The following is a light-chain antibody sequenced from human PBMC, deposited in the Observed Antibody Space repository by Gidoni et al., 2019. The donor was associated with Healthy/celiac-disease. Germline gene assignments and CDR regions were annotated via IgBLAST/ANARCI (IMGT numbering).Light chain of an antibody. CDR2: LGS. J-gene: IGKJ3*01. Sequence: DIVLTQSPLSLPVTPGEPASISCRSSQSLLHSNGYHYLEWYLQKPGQSPQLLIYLGSNRASGVPDRFSGSGSGTDFTLKISRVEAEDVGVYYCMQALQTPLFTFGPGTKVDIK. CDR3: MQALQTPLFT. V-gene: IGKV2-28*01. CDR1: QSLLHSNGYHY.